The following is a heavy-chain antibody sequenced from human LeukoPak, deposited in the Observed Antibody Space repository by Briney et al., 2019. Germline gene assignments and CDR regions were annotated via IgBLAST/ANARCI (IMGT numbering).Heavy chain of an antibody. CDR2: IFYSGST. CDR3: ARQPCGLGYDYYMDV. V-gene: IGHV4-39*01. Sequence: PSETLSLACIVSGGSIRSSGYNWGWIRPPPGMGLKGIGSIFYSGSTYYNPSPKSRVTISVDTPKNQFSLKLSSVTAADTAVYYCARQPCGLGYDYYMDVSGKGTTGTVSS. CDR1: GGSIRSSGYN. D-gene: IGHD3-3*01. J-gene: IGHJ6*03.